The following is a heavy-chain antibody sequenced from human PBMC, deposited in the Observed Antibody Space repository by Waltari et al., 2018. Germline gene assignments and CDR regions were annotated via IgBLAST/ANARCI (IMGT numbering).Heavy chain of an antibody. Sequence: QVQLQESGPGLVKPSETLSLTCTVSGGSISSYYWSWIRQPPGKGLEWIGYIDYSGGTNYNPSLKSRVTISVDTSKNQFSLKLSSVTAADTAVYYCARDYGDYVFDYWGQGTLVTVSS. CDR3: ARDYGDYVFDY. D-gene: IGHD4-17*01. CDR1: GGSISSYY. CDR2: IDYSGGT. J-gene: IGHJ4*02. V-gene: IGHV4-59*01.